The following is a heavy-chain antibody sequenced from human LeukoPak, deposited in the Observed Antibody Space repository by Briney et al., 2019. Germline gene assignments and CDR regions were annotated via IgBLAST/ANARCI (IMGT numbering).Heavy chain of an antibody. CDR2: IAWNSGNT. D-gene: IGHD3-10*01. V-gene: IGHV3-9*01. CDR3: AKDMNSYGSGSSYNPWGPFDS. CDR1: GFTFDNYA. Sequence: SGRSLRLSCAASGFTFDNYAMLWVRQAPGKGLEWVSGIAWNSGNTGFADSVKGRLTISRDNAENSLYLQMNSLTPEDTAFYFCAKDMNSYGSGSSYNPWGPFDSWGQGTLVTVSS. J-gene: IGHJ4*02.